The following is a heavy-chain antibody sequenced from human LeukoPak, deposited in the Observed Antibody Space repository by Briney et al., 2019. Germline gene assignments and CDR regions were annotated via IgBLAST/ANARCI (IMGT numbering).Heavy chain of an antibody. Sequence: ASVKVSCKASGYTFTGYYMHWVRQAPGQGLEWMGWINPNSGGTNYAQKFQGRVTMTRDTSISTAYMELSRLRSDDTAVYYCAREGCIAVAGTDYWGQGTLVTVSS. V-gene: IGHV1-2*02. CDR2: INPNSGGT. CDR3: AREGCIAVAGTDY. D-gene: IGHD6-19*01. CDR1: GYTFTGYY. J-gene: IGHJ4*02.